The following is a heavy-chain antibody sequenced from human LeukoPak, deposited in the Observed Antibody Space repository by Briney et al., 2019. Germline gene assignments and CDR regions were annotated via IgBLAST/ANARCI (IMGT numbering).Heavy chain of an antibody. Sequence: GGSLRLSCSGSGFTFSSYAMHGVRQAPGKGLEYVSAISSNGGSTYYADSVKGRFTISTDNSKNTLYLQMSSLRAEDTAVYYSVKYGDDFDYWGQGTLVTVSS. J-gene: IGHJ4*02. D-gene: IGHD4-17*01. CDR2: ISSNGGST. CDR3: VKYGDDFDY. CDR1: GFTFSSYA. V-gene: IGHV3-64D*09.